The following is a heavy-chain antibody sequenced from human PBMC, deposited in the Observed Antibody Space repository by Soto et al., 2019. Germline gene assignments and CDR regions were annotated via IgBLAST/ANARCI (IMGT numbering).Heavy chain of an antibody. Sequence: QVQLVEAGGGVVQPGRSLTLSCAASAFTFGTYNMHWVRQAPGKGLEWLSVITYDESDKYYADSVKGRFTISRDNSKDTLYLQINSLRTEDTAVYYCARDGGGFNTLYYFDSWGQGTLVTVSS. V-gene: IGHV3-30-3*01. CDR3: ARDGGGFNTLYYFDS. CDR2: ITYDESDK. CDR1: AFTFGTYN. D-gene: IGHD3-10*01. J-gene: IGHJ4*02.